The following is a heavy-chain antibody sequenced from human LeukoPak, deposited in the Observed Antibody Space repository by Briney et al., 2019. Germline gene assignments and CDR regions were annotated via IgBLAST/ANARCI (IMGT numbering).Heavy chain of an antibody. CDR3: ARKAIFGVVVGPRFDP. V-gene: IGHV4-38-2*01. D-gene: IGHD3-3*01. Sequence: PSETLSLTCAVSGYSISSGYYWGWIRQPPGQGLEWIGEINHSGSTNYNPSLKSRVTISVDTSKNQFSLKLSSVTAADTAVYYCARKAIFGVVVGPRFDPWGQGTLVTVSS. J-gene: IGHJ5*02. CDR2: INHSGST. CDR1: GYSISSGYY.